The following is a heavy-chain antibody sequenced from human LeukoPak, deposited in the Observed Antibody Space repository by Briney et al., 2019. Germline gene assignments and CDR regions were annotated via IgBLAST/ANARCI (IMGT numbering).Heavy chain of an antibody. CDR2: ISSSGTTT. D-gene: IGHD3-10*01. CDR1: GFTFNTFS. CDR3: VRRGLIETEYLER. J-gene: IGHJ1*01. Sequence: GGSLRLSCAASGFTFNTFSMNWVRQAPGKGPEWVSYISSSGTTTYYADTVKGRFTISRDNAKNSLYLQMNSLRAEDTAVYYCVRRGLIETEYLERWGQGTLVIVSS. V-gene: IGHV3-48*04.